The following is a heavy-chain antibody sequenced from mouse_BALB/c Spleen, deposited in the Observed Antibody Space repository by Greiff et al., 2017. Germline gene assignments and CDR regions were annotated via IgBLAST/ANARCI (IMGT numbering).Heavy chain of an antibody. J-gene: IGHJ2*01. CDR1: GFSLTSYG. V-gene: IGHV2-2*02. CDR3: ARNSPYYYGSSYFDY. CDR2: IWSGGST. D-gene: IGHD1-1*01. Sequence: VKLMESGPGLVQPSQSLSITCTVSGFSLTSYGVHWVRQSPGKGLEWLGVIWSGGSTDYNAAFISRLSISKDNSKSQVFFKMNSLQANDTAIYYCARNSPYYYGSSYFDYWGQGTTLTVSS.